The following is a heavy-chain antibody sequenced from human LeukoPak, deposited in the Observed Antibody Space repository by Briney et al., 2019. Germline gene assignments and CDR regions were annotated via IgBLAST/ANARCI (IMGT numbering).Heavy chain of an antibody. CDR2: IIPIFGTA. D-gene: IGHD3-16*01. J-gene: IGHJ6*02. V-gene: IGHV1-69*13. CDR1: GGTFSSYA. Sequence: PVKVSCKASGGTFSSYAISWVRQAPGQGLEWMGGIIPIFGTANYAQKFQGRVTITADESTSTAYMELSSLRSEDTAVYYCARLPKGGEWLDYYYGMDVWGQGTLVTVSS. CDR3: ARLPKGGEWLDYYYGMDV.